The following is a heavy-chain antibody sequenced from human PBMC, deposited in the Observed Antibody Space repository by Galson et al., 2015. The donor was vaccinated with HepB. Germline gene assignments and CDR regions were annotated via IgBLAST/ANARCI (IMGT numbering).Heavy chain of an antibody. V-gene: IGHV1-69*06. CDR2: IIPIFGTA. CDR1: GGTFSSYA. Sequence: SVKVSCKASGGTFSSYAISWVRQAPGQGLEWMGGIIPIFGTANYAQKFQGRVTITADKSTSTAYMELSSLRSEDTAVYYCAGNTAMVADYYYYGMDVWGQGTTVTVSS. J-gene: IGHJ6*02. D-gene: IGHD5-18*01. CDR3: AGNTAMVADYYYYGMDV.